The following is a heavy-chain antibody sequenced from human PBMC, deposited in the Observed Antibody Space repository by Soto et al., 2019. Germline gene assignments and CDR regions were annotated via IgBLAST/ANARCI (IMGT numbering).Heavy chain of an antibody. CDR3: ARVKRSGVSLGAFDI. J-gene: IGHJ3*02. Sequence: GGSLRLSCAASGFTFSSYSMNWVRQAPGKGLEWVSSISSSSSYIYYADSVKGRFTISRDNAKNSLYLQMNSLRAEDTAVYYCARVKRSGVSLGAFDIWGQGTMVTVSS. D-gene: IGHD3-3*01. CDR1: GFTFSSYS. V-gene: IGHV3-21*01. CDR2: ISSSSSYI.